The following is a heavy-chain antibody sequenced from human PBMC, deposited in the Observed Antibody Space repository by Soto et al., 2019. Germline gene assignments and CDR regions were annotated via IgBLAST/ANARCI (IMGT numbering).Heavy chain of an antibody. V-gene: IGHV3-33*01. J-gene: IGHJ5*02. CDR2: VWYDGSKE. CDR1: GYNFGSHG. Sequence: ESGGGVVQPGRSLRLSCAGSGYNFGSHGIHWVRRAPGKGLEWLAVVWYDGSKEYYADSVKGRFTVSKDNSINTAYLQITSLRGDDTAVYSCARKFVYRQDPGGRETLVTVSS. CDR3: ARKFVYRQDP.